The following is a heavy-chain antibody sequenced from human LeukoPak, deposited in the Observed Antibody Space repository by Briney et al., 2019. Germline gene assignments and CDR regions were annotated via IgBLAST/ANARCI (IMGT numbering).Heavy chain of an antibody. D-gene: IGHD4-23*01. Sequence: SVKVSCKASGGTFSSYAISWVRQAPGQGLEWMGGIIPIFGTANYAQKFRGRVTITADKSTRTAYMELSSLRSEDTAVYYCARVGVDYSGNILKYFFDYWGQGTLVTVSS. V-gene: IGHV1-69*06. CDR3: ARVGVDYSGNILKYFFDY. J-gene: IGHJ4*02. CDR2: IIPIFGTA. CDR1: GGTFSSYA.